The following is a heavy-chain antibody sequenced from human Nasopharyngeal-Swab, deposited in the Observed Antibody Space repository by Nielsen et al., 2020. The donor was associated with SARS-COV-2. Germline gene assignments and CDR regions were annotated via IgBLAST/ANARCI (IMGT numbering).Heavy chain of an antibody. J-gene: IGHJ6*03. V-gene: IGHV3-30*03. CDR2: ISYDGSNK. D-gene: IGHD4-23*01. CDR1: GFTFSSYG. Sequence: GGSLRLSCAAPGFTFSSYGMHWVRQAPGKGLEWVAVISYDGSNKYYADSVKGRFTISRDNSKNTLYLQMNSLRAEDTAVYYCAIGSTTVVTPEYYYYMDVWGKGTTVTVSS. CDR3: AIGSTTVVTPEYYYYMDV.